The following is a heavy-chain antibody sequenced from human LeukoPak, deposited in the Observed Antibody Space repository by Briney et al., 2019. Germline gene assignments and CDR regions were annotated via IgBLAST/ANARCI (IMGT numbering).Heavy chain of an antibody. CDR2: IRYDGSNK. D-gene: IGHD1-26*01. J-gene: IGHJ6*03. CDR3: AKSGATMQYYMDV. Sequence: GGSLTLSCAASGFTFSSYGMHWVRQAPGKGLEWVAFIRYDGSNKYYADSVKGRFTISRDNSKNTLYLQMNSLRAEDTAVYYCAKSGATMQYYMDVWGKGTTVTISS. V-gene: IGHV3-30*02. CDR1: GFTFSSYG.